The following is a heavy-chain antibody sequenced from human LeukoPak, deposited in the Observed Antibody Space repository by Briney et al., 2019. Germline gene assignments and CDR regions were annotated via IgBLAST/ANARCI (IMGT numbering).Heavy chain of an antibody. CDR3: ASAQLYYYDSSGYPYWYLDL. D-gene: IGHD3-22*01. CDR1: GGSISSGGYY. CDR2: IYYSVST. Sequence: SETLSLTCTVSGGSISSGGYYWSWIRQHPGKGLEWIGYIYYSVSTYYNPSLKSRVTISVDTSKNQFSLKLSSVTAADTAVYYCASAQLYYYDSSGYPYWYLDLWGRGTLVTVSS. V-gene: IGHV4-31*03. J-gene: IGHJ2*01.